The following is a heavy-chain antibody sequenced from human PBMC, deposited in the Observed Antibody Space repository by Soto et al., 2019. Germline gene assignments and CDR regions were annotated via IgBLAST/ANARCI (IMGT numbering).Heavy chain of an antibody. Sequence: LRLSCAASGFTFSSYAMSWVRQAPGKGLEWVSAISGSGGSTYYADSVKGRFTISRDNSKNTLYLQMNSLRAEDTAVYYCAKVGGVVVAARTYFDYWGQGTLVTVSS. CDR2: ISGSGGST. CDR1: GFTFSSYA. CDR3: AKVGGVVVAARTYFDY. V-gene: IGHV3-23*01. J-gene: IGHJ4*02. D-gene: IGHD2-15*01.